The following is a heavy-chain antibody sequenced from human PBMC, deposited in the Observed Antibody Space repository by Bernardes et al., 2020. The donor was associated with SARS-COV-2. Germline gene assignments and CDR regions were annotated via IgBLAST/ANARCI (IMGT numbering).Heavy chain of an antibody. V-gene: IGHV1-8*01. CDR1: GYTFTRYD. CDR3: ARVPRYYDSTAYVAPGDYYYGMNV. Sequence: ASVKVSCKASGYTFTRYDINWVRQATGRGLEWMGWMNANIGNTGSAQKFQGRLAMTRNTSTSTAYMELSSLRSEDTAVYYCARVPRYYDSTAYVAPGDYYYGMNVWGQGTTGTVSS. J-gene: IGHJ6*01. CDR2: MNANIGNT. D-gene: IGHD3-22*01.